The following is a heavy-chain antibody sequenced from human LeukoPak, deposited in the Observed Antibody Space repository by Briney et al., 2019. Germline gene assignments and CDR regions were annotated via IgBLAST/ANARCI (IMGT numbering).Heavy chain of an antibody. V-gene: IGHV1-69*05. Sequence: GASVKVSCKASGGTFSSYAISWVRQAPGQGLEWMGGIIPIFGTANYAQKFQGRVTITTDESTSTAYMELSSLRSEDTAVNYCARDGGELGVRGVPTTGFDYWGQGTLVTVSS. CDR1: GGTFSSYA. CDR3: ARDGGELGVRGVPTTGFDY. CDR2: IIPIFGTA. D-gene: IGHD3-10*01. J-gene: IGHJ4*02.